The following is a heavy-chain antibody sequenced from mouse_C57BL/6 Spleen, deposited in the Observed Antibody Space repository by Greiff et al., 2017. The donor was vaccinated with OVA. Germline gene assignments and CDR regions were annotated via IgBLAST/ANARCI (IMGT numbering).Heavy chain of an antibody. Sequence: ESGPGLVKPSPSLSLTCSVTGYSITSGYYWNWIRQFPGNKLEWRGYKRYDGSTSYNPTLKNRISFTRDTSKNQFFLKLNSVTTEDTATYYCASWDRYFDYWGQGTTLTVSS. D-gene: IGHD4-1*01. V-gene: IGHV3-6*01. CDR3: ASWDRYFDY. CDR1: GYSITSGYY. CDR2: KRYDGST. J-gene: IGHJ2*01.